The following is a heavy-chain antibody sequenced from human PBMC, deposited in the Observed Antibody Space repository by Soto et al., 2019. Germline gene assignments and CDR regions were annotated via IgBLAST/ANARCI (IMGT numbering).Heavy chain of an antibody. Sequence: GASVKVSCKASGYTFSSYHISWVRQAPGQGLEWMGIINPSGGSTSYAQKFQGRVTMTRDTSTSTVYMELSSLRSEDTAVYYCARDGRSSSYWFDPWGQGTLVTVSS. CDR2: INPSGGST. V-gene: IGHV1-46*01. CDR3: ARDGRSSSYWFDP. J-gene: IGHJ5*02. D-gene: IGHD6-13*01. CDR1: GYTFSSYH.